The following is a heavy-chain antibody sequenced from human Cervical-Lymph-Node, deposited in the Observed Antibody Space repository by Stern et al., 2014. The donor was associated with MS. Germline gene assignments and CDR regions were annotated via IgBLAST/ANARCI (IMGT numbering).Heavy chain of an antibody. CDR1: GDTSNTDA. D-gene: IGHD1-14*01. CDR2: ILPVFGTP. V-gene: IGHV1-69*01. Sequence: QLVQSGAEVQKPGSSVKVSCKASGDTSNTDAIHWVRQAPGQGLEWMGGILPVFGTPVYAQRFKGRVSIAADESTATDYMELSSLRSDDTAVYYCARGASSAAWYKHAVDVWGQGTTVTVSS. CDR3: ARGASSAAWYKHAVDV. J-gene: IGHJ6*02.